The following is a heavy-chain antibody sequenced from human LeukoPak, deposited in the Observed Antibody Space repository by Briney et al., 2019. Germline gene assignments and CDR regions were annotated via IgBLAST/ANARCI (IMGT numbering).Heavy chain of an antibody. D-gene: IGHD2-15*01. CDR2: INHSGST. CDR3: ARERRYCSGGSCQIHAFDI. J-gene: IGHJ3*02. V-gene: IGHV4-34*01. CDR1: GGSFSGYY. Sequence: PSETLFLTCAVNGGSFSGYYWSRIRQPPGKGLEWIGEINHSGSTNYNPSLKSRVTISVDTSKNQFSLKLSSVTAADTAVYYCARERRYCSGGSCQIHAFDIWGQGTMVTVSS.